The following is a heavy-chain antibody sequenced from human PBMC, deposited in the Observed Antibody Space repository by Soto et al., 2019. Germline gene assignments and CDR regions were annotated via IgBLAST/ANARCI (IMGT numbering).Heavy chain of an antibody. Sequence: QVQLVQSGAEVKKPGASVKVSCKASGYTFTNYGLAWVRQAPGQGLEWVGWISGYNGNTNYAQKFQDRVTMTTDTSTSTAYMELRSLRSDDTAMYYCASDQTGTFYDWGQGTLVTV. D-gene: IGHD1-26*01. J-gene: IGHJ4*02. CDR1: GYTFTNYG. CDR3: ASDQTGTFYD. V-gene: IGHV1-18*01. CDR2: ISGYNGNT.